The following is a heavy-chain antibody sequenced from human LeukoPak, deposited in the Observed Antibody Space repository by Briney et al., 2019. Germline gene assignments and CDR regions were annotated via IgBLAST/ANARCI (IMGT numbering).Heavy chain of an antibody. V-gene: IGHV3-30*18. J-gene: IGHJ4*02. CDR2: MSYDGSNK. D-gene: IGHD2-2*01. Sequence: GGSLRLSCAASGFTFSSYGMHWVRQAPGKGLEWVAVMSYDGSNKFYADSVKGRFTISRDNSKNTLYLQMNSLRPDDTALYYCAKGGCSSSNCYANYWGQGTLVTVSS. CDR1: GFTFSSYG. CDR3: AKGGCSSSNCYANY.